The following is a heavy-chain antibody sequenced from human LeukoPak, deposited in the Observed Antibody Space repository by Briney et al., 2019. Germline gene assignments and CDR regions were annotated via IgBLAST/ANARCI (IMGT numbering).Heavy chain of an antibody. V-gene: IGHV3-48*04. CDR1: GFIFSNAW. D-gene: IGHD3-10*02. CDR2: ISSSGSTI. Sequence: GSLRLSCAASGFIFSNAWMNWVRQAPGKGLEWVSYISSSGSTIYYADSVKGRFTISRDNAKNSLYLQMNSLRAEDTAVYYCAELGITMIGGVWGKGTTVTIPS. CDR3: AELGITMIGGV. J-gene: IGHJ6*04.